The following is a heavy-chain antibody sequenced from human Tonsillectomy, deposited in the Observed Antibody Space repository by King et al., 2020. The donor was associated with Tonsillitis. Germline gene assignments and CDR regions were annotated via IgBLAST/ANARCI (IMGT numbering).Heavy chain of an antibody. D-gene: IGHD3-22*01. CDR1: GFTFISYA. Sequence: VQLVESGGGLVQPGGSLRLSCAASGFTFISYAMSWVCQAPGKGLECVSSIGASGGTTYYADSVKGRFTVSSDNPKNTLSLRMNSLRAEDTAVYYCAKPPTGDSSGYYHYWGQGTLVTVSS. V-gene: IGHV3-23*04. CDR2: IGASGGTT. CDR3: AKPPTGDSSGYYHY. J-gene: IGHJ4*02.